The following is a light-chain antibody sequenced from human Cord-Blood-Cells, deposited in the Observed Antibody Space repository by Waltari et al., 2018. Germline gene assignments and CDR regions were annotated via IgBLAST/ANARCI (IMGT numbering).Light chain of an antibody. J-gene: IGLJ2*01. V-gene: IGLV2-23*01. CDR2: EGS. CDR1: SSDVGSYNL. Sequence: QSALTQPASVSGSPGQSITISCTGTSSDVGSYNLVSWYQQHPAKAPKLMIYEGSKRPSGVSNRFSCSKSGNTASLTISGLQAEDEADYYCCSYAGSSTVVFGGGTKLTVL. CDR3: CSYAGSSTVV.